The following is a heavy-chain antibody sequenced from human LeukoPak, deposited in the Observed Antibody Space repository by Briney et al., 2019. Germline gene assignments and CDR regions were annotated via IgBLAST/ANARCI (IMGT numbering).Heavy chain of an antibody. CDR3: ARAWWGEGHFDY. CDR1: GDSVSNNGIA. Sequence: SQTLSLTCAISGDSVSNNGIAWNWIRQSPSRGLEWLGRTYFGSKWYNDYAVSVKSRITINPDTSKNQFSLQLNSVTPEDTAVYYCARAWWGEGHFDYWGQGTLVAVSS. V-gene: IGHV6-1*01. D-gene: IGHD2-8*02. CDR2: TYFGSKWYN. J-gene: IGHJ4*02.